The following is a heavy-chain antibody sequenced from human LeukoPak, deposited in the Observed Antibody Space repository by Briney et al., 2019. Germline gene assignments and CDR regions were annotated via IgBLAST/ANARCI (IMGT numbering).Heavy chain of an antibody. Sequence: GGSLRLSCSASGFAFRDYGMAWVRQAPGKGLEWVAYISGSTSTKYYADSVKGRFTISRDNAQKSLYLQMNSLRAEDTAVYYCARDIAAAGWYFQHWGQGTLVTVSS. CDR3: ARDIAAAGWYFQH. J-gene: IGHJ1*01. V-gene: IGHV3-48*04. D-gene: IGHD6-13*01. CDR1: GFAFRDYG. CDR2: ISGSTSTK.